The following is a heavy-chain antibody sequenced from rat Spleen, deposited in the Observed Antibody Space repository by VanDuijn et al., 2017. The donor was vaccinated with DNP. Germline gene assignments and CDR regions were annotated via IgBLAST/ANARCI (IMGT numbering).Heavy chain of an antibody. CDR1: GFTFSSYW. CDR3: TTDFERGY. Sequence: EVQLVETGGGLVQPGRSLKLSCVASGFTFSSYWMYWLRLTPGKGLEWVAYISYDGRNTYYGDSVKGRFTISRDNAKSTLYLQMDSLRSEDTATYYCTTDFERGYWGQGVMVTVSS. D-gene: IGHD1-11*01. J-gene: IGHJ2*01. CDR2: ISYDGRNT. V-gene: IGHV5-58*01.